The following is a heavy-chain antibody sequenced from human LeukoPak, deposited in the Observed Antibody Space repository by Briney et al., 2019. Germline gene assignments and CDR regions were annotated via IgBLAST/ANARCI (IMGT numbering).Heavy chain of an antibody. CDR3: ARRHKRGAYSYGVDY. CDR2: IYPGDSDT. D-gene: IGHD5-18*01. V-gene: IGHV5-51*01. Sequence: GESLKISCKGSGYSFTSYWIGWVRQMHGKGLEWMGIIYPGDSDTRYSPSFQGQVTISADKSISTASLQWNSLKASDTAMYYCARRHKRGAYSYGVDYWGQGPLVTVSS. J-gene: IGHJ4*02. CDR1: GYSFTSYW.